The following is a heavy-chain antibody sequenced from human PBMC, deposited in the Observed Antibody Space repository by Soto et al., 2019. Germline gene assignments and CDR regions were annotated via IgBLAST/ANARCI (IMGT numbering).Heavy chain of an antibody. D-gene: IGHD3-9*01. CDR1: GFTFSSYW. Sequence: GGSLRLSCAASGFTFSSYWMHWVRQAPGKGLEWVSRINSGGRRTYYADSVRGRFTISRDNSKNTLYLQLNSPGAEDTAIYYCAKDRQFRSYYESAGHYNNWGQGTLVTVSS. V-gene: IGHV3-74*01. CDR3: AKDRQFRSYYESAGHYNN. J-gene: IGHJ4*02. CDR2: INSGGRRT.